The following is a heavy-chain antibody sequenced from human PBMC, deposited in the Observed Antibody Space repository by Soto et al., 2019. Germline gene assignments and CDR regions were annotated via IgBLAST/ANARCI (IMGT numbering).Heavy chain of an antibody. D-gene: IGHD3-3*01. J-gene: IGHJ5*02. CDR3: ARATLGMTIFGVFAP. CDR2: IYYSGST. V-gene: IGHV4-59*01. CDR1: GGSISSYY. Sequence: SETLSLTCTVSGGSISSYYWSWIRQPPGKGLEWIGYIYYSGSTNYNPSLKSRVTISVDTSKNQFSLKLSSVTAADTAVYYCARATLGMTIFGVFAPWGQGPLVTVS.